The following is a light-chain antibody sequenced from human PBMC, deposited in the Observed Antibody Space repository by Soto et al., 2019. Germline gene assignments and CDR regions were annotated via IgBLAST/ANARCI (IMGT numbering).Light chain of an antibody. CDR3: LQRSSYPLT. Sequence: ESVLTQSPATLSLSPGERATLSCRASPSVSNSLAWYQHKPGQAPRLLIYDAFNRATGVPTRFSGSGSGTDFTLTISSLQPEDFATYYCLQRSSYPLTFGGGTKVEIK. CDR2: DAF. V-gene: IGKV3-11*01. J-gene: IGKJ4*01. CDR1: PSVSNS.